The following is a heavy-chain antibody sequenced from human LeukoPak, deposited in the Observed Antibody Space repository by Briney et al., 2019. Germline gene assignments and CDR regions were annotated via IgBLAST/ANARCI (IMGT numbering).Heavy chain of an antibody. CDR1: GFTVSYNY. Sequence: GGSLRLSCAVSGFTVSYNYMTWVRQAPGKGLEWVSGISTSGDRTYYADSVKGRFTISRDNSKNTLYLQMNSLRAEDTAEYYCARSAVGTSCCTAVDYWGQGTLVTVSS. V-gene: IGHV3-23*01. CDR2: ISTSGDRT. D-gene: IGHD1-26*01. J-gene: IGHJ4*02. CDR3: ARSAVGTSCCTAVDY.